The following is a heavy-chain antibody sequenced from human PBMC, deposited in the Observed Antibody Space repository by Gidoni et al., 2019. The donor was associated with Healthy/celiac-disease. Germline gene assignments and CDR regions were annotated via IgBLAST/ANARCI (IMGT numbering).Heavy chain of an antibody. CDR3: AKDLGIFGVPHQGDAFDI. D-gene: IGHD3-3*01. Sequence: EVQLLESGGGLVQPGGSLRLSCAASGFTFSSYHMSWVRQAPGKGLEWVTGISGSGGRTYYADSVKGRFTISRDNSKKTLYLQMNSLRAEDTAVYYCAKDLGIFGVPHQGDAFDIWGQGTMVTVSS. CDR1: GFTFSSYH. CDR2: ISGSGGRT. V-gene: IGHV3-23*01. J-gene: IGHJ3*02.